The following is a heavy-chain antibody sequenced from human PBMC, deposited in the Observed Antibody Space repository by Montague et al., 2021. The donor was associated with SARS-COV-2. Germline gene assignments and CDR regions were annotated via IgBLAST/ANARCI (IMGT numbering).Heavy chain of an antibody. V-gene: IGHV2-5*05. CDR1: GFSLNTPEVV. Sequence: PALVKPTQTLTPTCTFSGFSLNTPEVVVGWIRQPPGKALEWLALIYGGDEERYGPSLQSRPTITRDTSKSQVVLTMTNMDPVDTATYYCAHRFAGFFDYWGQGILVTVSS. J-gene: IGHJ4*02. CDR2: IYGGDEE. CDR3: AHRFAGFFDY.